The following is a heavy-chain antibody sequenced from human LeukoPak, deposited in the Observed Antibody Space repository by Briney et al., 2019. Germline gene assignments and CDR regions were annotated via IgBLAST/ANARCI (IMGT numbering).Heavy chain of an antibody. V-gene: IGHV1-2*02. CDR1: GYTFIGYS. Sequence: ASVKVSCKASGYTFIGYSIYWVRQAPGQGLEWMGRIDPDSGGTDYAQKFQDRDTVTSDTSINTVYMELSRLRSDDTAVYYCARDKSIGWERYPPDYWGQGTLVTVSS. CDR3: ARDKSIGWERYPPDY. CDR2: IDPDSGGT. D-gene: IGHD1-26*01. J-gene: IGHJ4*02.